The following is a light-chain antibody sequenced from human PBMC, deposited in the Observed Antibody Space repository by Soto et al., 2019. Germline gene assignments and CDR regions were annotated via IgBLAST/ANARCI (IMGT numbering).Light chain of an antibody. CDR1: QSIGSW. V-gene: IGKV1-5*03. J-gene: IGKJ4*01. CDR2: RAS. CDR3: QQYDTYAL. Sequence: DIQMTQSPSTLSATIGDRVTITCRASQSIGSWLAWYQQKPGKAPKLLIYRASTLESGVPSRFSGSGSGTEFTLTISSLQPDDFATYYCQQYDTYALFGGGTKVEI.